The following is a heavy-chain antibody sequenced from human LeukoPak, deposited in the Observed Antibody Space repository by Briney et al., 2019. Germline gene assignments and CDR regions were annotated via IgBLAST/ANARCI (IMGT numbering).Heavy chain of an antibody. CDR3: ARETAMVLNY. CDR2: ISYSGSA. V-gene: IGHV4-59*11. CDR1: GGSINNHI. J-gene: IGHJ4*02. D-gene: IGHD5-18*01. Sequence: SETLSLTCSVSGGSINNHIWSWIRQPPGKGLEWIGYISYSGSANYNPSLKSRVTISVDTSKNQFSLKVTSVTAADTAVYYCARETAMVLNYWGQGTLVTVSS.